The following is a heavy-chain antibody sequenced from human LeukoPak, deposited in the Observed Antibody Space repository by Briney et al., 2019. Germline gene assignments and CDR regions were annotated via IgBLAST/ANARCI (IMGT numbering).Heavy chain of an antibody. CDR2: ISYDGSNK. J-gene: IGHJ4*02. D-gene: IGHD2-8*01. Sequence: PGRSLRLSCAASGFTFSSYAMHWVRQAPGKGLEWVAVISYDGSNKYYADSVKGRFTISRDNSKNTLYLQMNSLRAEDTAVYYCARDDPPLLMVYATGFDYWGQGTLVTVSS. V-gene: IGHV3-30-3*01. CDR1: GFTFSSYA. CDR3: ARDDPPLLMVYATGFDY.